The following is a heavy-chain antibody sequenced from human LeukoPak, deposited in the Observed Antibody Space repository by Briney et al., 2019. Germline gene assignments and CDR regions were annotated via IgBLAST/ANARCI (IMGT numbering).Heavy chain of an antibody. CDR2: IKRDGSEK. J-gene: IGHJ4*02. D-gene: IGHD3-3*02. V-gene: IGHV3-7*01. Sequence: GGSLRLSCAASGFTFSNYWMSWVRQAPGKGLEWVANIKRDGSEKYYVDSVKGRFTISRDNAKNSLYLQMNSLRVEDTAVYYCGRDLADQGGDYWGQGTLVTVSS. CDR1: GFTFSNYW. CDR3: GRDLADQGGDY.